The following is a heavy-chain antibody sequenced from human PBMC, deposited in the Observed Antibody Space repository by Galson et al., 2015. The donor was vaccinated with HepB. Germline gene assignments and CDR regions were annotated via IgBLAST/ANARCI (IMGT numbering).Heavy chain of an antibody. CDR1: GFTFSNAW. Sequence: SLRLSCAASGFTFSNAWMSWVRQAPGKGLEWVGRVKSKTDGGTTDYAAPVKGRFTISRDDSKNTLYLQMNSLKTEDTAVYYCTTAPYSDFLPRIDYWGQGTLVTVSS. D-gene: IGHD4-11*01. V-gene: IGHV3-15*01. CDR3: TTAPYSDFLPRIDY. J-gene: IGHJ4*02. CDR2: VKSKTDGGTT.